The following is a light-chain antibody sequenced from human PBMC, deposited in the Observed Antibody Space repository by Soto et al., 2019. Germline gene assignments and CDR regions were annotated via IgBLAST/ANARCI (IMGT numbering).Light chain of an antibody. V-gene: IGLV2-8*01. CDR3: SSYAGINNLGV. CDR1: SSDVGGYKY. Sequence: QSVLTQPPCASGSPGQSVTISCTGTSSDVGGYKYVSWYQQHPGKAPKLMIFEVNKRPSGVPDRFSGSKSGNTASLTVSGLQAEDEADYYCSSYAGINNLGVFGTGTKVTVL. J-gene: IGLJ1*01. CDR2: EVN.